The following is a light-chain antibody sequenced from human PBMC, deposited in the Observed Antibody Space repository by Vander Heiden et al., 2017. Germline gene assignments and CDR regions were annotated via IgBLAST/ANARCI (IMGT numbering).Light chain of an antibody. Sequence: IQMTQSPSSLSASVGDRVTITCRASQSISSYLNWYQQKPGKAPKLLIYAASSLQSGVPSRFSGSGSGTDFTLTIRSLQPEDFATYYCQQCYSTPVTFGGGTKVEIK. J-gene: IGKJ4*01. CDR2: AAS. CDR1: QSISSY. V-gene: IGKV1-39*01. CDR3: QQCYSTPVT.